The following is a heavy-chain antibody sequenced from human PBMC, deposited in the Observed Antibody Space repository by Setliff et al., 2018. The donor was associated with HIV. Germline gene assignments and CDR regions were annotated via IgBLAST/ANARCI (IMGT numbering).Heavy chain of an antibody. CDR1: GYTFTDYF. CDR2: ISPNNGDT. CDR3: AKGGPGSSWLGGWFDP. V-gene: IGHV1-2*02. J-gene: IGHJ5*02. D-gene: IGHD6-13*01. Sequence: ASVKVSCKASGYTFTDYFMHWVRQAPGQGLEWMGWISPNNGDTNIPQTFQGRVTMTRDTSINTAYMEFSSLRSDDTAVYYCAKGGPGSSWLGGWFDPWGQGTLVTVSS.